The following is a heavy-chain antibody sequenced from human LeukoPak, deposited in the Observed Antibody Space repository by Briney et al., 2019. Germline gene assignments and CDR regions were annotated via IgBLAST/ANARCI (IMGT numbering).Heavy chain of an antibody. CDR2: IYYSGST. Sequence: SETLSLTCTVSDGSISNYYWSWIRQPPGKGLEWIGYIYYSGSTNYNPSLKSRVTISVDTSKNQFSLKLSSVTAADTAVYYCARGKNYDFWSGYYEGGYYYYYMDVWGKGTTVTVSS. D-gene: IGHD3-3*01. J-gene: IGHJ6*03. CDR3: ARGKNYDFWSGYYEGGYYYYYMDV. CDR1: DGSISNYY. V-gene: IGHV4-59*12.